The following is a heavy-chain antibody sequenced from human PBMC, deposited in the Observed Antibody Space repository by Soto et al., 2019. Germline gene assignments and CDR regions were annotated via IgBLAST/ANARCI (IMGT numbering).Heavy chain of an antibody. V-gene: IGHV1-3*01. CDR3: ARSIVVVTALDY. D-gene: IGHD2-21*02. CDR2: INAANGYP. CDR1: GYSFTTSA. Sequence: ASVKVSCKASGYSFTTSAIHWVRQAPGQRFEWMGWINAANGYPKYSQKFQGRVTITRDTSASTAYMELSSLRSEDTAVYYCARSIVVVTALDYWGQGTLVTVSS. J-gene: IGHJ4*02.